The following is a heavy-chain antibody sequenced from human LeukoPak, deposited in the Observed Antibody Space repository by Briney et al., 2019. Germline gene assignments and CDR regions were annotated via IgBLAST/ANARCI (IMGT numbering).Heavy chain of an antibody. CDR3: AKHNSMDPYYHYYGMDV. J-gene: IGHJ6*02. CDR1: GFTFSMYA. V-gene: IGHV3-23*01. Sequence: DPGGSLRLSCAASGFTFSMYAMTWIRQAPGKGLEWVSAISTSGGTTYYADSVKGRFTISRDNSKNTLYLQMSSLRAEDTAVYYWAKHNSMDPYYHYYGMDVWGQGTTVTVSS. CDR2: ISTSGGTT. D-gene: IGHD1-1*01.